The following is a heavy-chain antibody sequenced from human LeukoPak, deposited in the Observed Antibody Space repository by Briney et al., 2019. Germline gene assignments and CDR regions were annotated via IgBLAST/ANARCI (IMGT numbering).Heavy chain of an antibody. J-gene: IGHJ4*02. CDR1: GFTFSSYG. Sequence: GGSLRLSCATSGFTFSSYGFHWVRQAPIKGLEWVAVIWYDGSKKYYADSVKGRFTISRDDSKNTVYLQMDSLRAEDTAMYYCARGRGDYSDYSDFFDAWGQGTLVTFSS. CDR3: ARGRGDYSDYSDFFDA. CDR2: IWYDGSKK. D-gene: IGHD4-11*01. V-gene: IGHV3-33*01.